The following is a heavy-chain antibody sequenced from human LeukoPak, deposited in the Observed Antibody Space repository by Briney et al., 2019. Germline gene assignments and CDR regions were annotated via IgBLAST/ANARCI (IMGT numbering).Heavy chain of an antibody. CDR3: ARDHFGSLDS. V-gene: IGHV4-61*01. Sequence: SGTLSLTRPVSGFFVTTDSYCLGWGRQPPGKGLEWIGYDYCGGNTNYDPSLKRRVTISVDTSKNQFSLTLTSVTAADTAVYFCARDHFGSLDSWGQGILVTVSS. CDR2: DYCGGNT. CDR1: GFFVTTDSYC. D-gene: IGHD3-10*01. J-gene: IGHJ4*02.